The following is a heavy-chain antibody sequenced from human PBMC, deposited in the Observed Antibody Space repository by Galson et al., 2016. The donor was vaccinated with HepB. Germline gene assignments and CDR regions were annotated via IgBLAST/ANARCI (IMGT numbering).Heavy chain of an antibody. CDR3: ARGPYGDYVIDY. J-gene: IGHJ4*02. CDR2: INSDGSNT. CDR1: GFTFSSYW. Sequence: SLRLSCAASGFTFSSYWMHWVRQAPGKGLVWVSRINSDGSNTACADSVKGRFTISRDNAKNTLYLQTNSLRGEDTAVYYCARGPYGDYVIDYWGQGTLVTVSS. V-gene: IGHV3-74*01. D-gene: IGHD4-17*01.